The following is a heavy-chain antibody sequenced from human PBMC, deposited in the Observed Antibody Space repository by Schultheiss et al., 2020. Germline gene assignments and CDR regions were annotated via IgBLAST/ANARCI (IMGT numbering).Heavy chain of an antibody. J-gene: IGHJ1*01. CDR3: ARVSAAAWAPFQH. CDR1: GYTFTSYA. V-gene: IGHV1-3*01. D-gene: IGHD6-13*01. Sequence: ASVKVSCKASGYTFTSYAMHWVRQAPGQGLEWMGWISAYNDNTHYAQKFRGRVTITSDRSVSTAYMELSRLRSDDTAVYYCARVSAAAWAPFQHWGQGTLVTVSS. CDR2: ISAYNDNT.